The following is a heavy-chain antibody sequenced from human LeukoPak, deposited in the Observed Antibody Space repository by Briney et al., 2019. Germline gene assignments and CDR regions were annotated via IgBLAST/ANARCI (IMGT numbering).Heavy chain of an antibody. CDR1: GFTFNSYS. CDR3: AKDPAYYYYTSGYYYYDY. D-gene: IGHD3-22*01. CDR2: ISGNAETT. J-gene: IGHJ4*02. Sequence: GGSLRLSCAASGFTFNSYSMSWVRQAPGKGLEWVSGISGNAETTYYADSVKGRFTISRDNSKNTLYLQMNSLRVEDTAVYYCAKDPAYYYYTSGYYYYDYWGQGTLVTVSS. V-gene: IGHV3-23*01.